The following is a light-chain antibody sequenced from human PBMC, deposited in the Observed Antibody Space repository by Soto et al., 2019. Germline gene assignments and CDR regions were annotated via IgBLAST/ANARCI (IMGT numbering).Light chain of an antibody. J-gene: IGKJ4*01. CDR2: GAN. V-gene: IGKV3-20*01. CDR3: QQHGSSPLT. CDR1: QSVSSSY. Sequence: EIGLTQSPGTLSLSPGERATLSCRASQSVSSSYLAWYQQKPGQAPRLLIYGANNRATGISDRFSGSGSGTDFTLTISRLESDDFAVYYCQQHGSSPLTFGGGTKVDIK.